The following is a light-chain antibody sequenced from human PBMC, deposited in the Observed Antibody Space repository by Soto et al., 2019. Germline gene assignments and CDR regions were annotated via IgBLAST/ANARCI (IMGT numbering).Light chain of an antibody. CDR2: SNN. CDR1: SSDVGSHSR. CDR3: AAWDDSLNGVI. V-gene: IGLV1-44*01. Sequence: QSALTQPASVSGSPGQSITISCTGSSSDVGSHSRVSWIQQHPGKTPKLIIYSNNERPSGVPDRFSGSKSGTSASLAISGLQSGDEADYYCAAWDDSLNGVIFGGGTKLTVL. J-gene: IGLJ2*01.